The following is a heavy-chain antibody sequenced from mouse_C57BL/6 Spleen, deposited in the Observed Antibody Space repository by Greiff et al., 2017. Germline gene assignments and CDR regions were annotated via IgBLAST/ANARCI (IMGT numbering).Heavy chain of an antibody. J-gene: IGHJ4*01. CDR2: INPSNGGT. V-gene: IGHV1-53*01. D-gene: IGHD2-10*01. CDR3: ARGGLLPVCWYAMDY. Sequence: QVQLQQPGTELVKPGASVKLSCKASGYTFTSYWMHWVKQRPGQGLEWIGNINPSNGGTNYNEKFKSKATLTVDKSSSTAYMQLSSLTSEDSAVYYGARGGLLPVCWYAMDYWGQGTSVTVSS. CDR1: GYTFTSYW.